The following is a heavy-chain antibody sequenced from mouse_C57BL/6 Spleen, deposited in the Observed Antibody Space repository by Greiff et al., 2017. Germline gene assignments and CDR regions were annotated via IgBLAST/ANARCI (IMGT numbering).Heavy chain of an antibody. CDR3: ARGSSLDY. D-gene: IGHD1-1*01. V-gene: IGHV1-59*01. Sequence: QVQLQQSGAELVRPGTSVKLSCKASGYTFTSYWMHWVKQRPGQGLEWIGVIDPSDSYTNYNQKFKGKATLTVDTSSSTAYMQLSSLTSEDSAVYYCARGSSLDYWGQGTTLTVSS. CDR2: IDPSDSYT. J-gene: IGHJ2*01. CDR1: GYTFTSYW.